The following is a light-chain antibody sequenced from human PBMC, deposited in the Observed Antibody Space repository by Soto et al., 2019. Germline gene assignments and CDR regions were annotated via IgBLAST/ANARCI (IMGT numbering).Light chain of an antibody. Sequence: DIQMTQSPSSLSASVGDRVTITCRASQSISSYLNWYQQKPGKAPKLLIYAASSFHSGVPSRFSGSGSGAEFTLTISSLQPEDFATYYCQQSYTTPWTFGQGTTVEIK. CDR1: QSISSY. CDR3: QQSYTTPWT. J-gene: IGKJ1*01. CDR2: AAS. V-gene: IGKV1-39*01.